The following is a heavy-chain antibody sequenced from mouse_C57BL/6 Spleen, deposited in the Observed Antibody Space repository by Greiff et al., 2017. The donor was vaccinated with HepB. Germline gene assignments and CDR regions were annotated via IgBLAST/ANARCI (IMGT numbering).Heavy chain of an antibody. CDR3: ARRSITTVVAPFDY. V-gene: IGHV1-81*01. Sequence: VQLQQSGAELARPGASVKLSCKASGYTFTSYGISWVKQRTGQGLEWIGEIYPRSGNTYYNEKFKGKATLTADKSSSTAYMELRSLTSEDSAVYFCARRSITTVVAPFDYWGQGTTLTVSS. D-gene: IGHD1-1*01. CDR2: IYPRSGNT. CDR1: GYTFTSYG. J-gene: IGHJ2*01.